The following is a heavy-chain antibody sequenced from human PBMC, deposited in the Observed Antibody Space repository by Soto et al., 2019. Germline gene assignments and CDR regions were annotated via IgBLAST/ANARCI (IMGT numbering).Heavy chain of an antibody. CDR3: ASPHWLSGTEY. CDR2: VYNSGNP. D-gene: IGHD6-19*01. CDR1: GGSMTGYF. J-gene: IGHJ4*02. V-gene: IGHV4-4*07. Sequence: QVQLQASGPGLVKPSETLSLTCTVSGGSMTGYFWTWIRQAAGKGLEWIGHVYNSGNPDYHPSHPSRITMAVDTSKSECSLKVKSVTAADPALYYCASPHWLSGTEYWCQGTLVTVSS.